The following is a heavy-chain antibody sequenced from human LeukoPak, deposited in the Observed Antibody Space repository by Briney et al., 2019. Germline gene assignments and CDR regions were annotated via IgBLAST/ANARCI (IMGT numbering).Heavy chain of an antibody. J-gene: IGHJ4*02. CDR1: GGTFSSYA. Sequence: SVKVSCKASGGTFSSYAISWVRQAPGQGLEWMGRIIPIFGTANYAQKFQGRVTITTDESTSTAYMELSNLRSEDTAVYYCARDFPGDGDTGDYWGQGTLVTVSS. D-gene: IGHD4-17*01. CDR2: IIPIFGTA. CDR3: ARDFPGDGDTGDY. V-gene: IGHV1-69*05.